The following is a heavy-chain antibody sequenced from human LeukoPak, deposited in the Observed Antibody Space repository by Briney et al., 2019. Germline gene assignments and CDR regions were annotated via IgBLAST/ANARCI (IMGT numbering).Heavy chain of an antibody. J-gene: IGHJ4*02. Sequence: SETLPLTCTVSGGSISSGGYYWSWIRQHPGKGLEWIGYIYYSGSTYYNPSLKSRVTISVDTSKNQFSLKLSSVTAADTAVYYCARGREGSGYDYLFDYWGQGTLVTVSS. CDR2: IYYSGST. D-gene: IGHD5-12*01. CDR1: GGSISSGGYY. V-gene: IGHV4-31*03. CDR3: ARGREGSGYDYLFDY.